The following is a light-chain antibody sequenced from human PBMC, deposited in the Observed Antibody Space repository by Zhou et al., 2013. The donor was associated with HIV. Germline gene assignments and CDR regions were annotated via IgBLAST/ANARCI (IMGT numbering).Light chain of an antibody. CDR3: QQYGTSPRT. CDR1: QSVGSY. Sequence: EIVLTQSPATLSLSPGERATLSCRASQSVGSYLAWYQQKPGQAPRLLIYGASTRATGIPDRFSGSGSGTDFTLTISRLEPEDFAVYYCQQYGTSPRTFGQGTRLEMK. V-gene: IGKV3-20*01. CDR2: GAS. J-gene: IGKJ5*01.